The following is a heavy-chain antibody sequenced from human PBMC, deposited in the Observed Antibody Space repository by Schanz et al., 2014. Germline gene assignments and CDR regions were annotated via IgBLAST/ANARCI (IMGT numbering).Heavy chain of an antibody. D-gene: IGHD4-17*01. J-gene: IGHJ4*02. CDR1: GFSLNTYG. CDR3: ARPRFDYGEVDY. Sequence: QAQLMESGGGVVQPGTSLILSCSVSGFSLNTYGIHWFRQPAGKGLEWVAVIWNNGVTKYYGDSVKGRFTISRDNSKNTLYLHMNTLRSEDTAVYYCARPRFDYGEVDYWGQGTLVTVSS. V-gene: IGHV3-33*01. CDR2: IWNNGVTK.